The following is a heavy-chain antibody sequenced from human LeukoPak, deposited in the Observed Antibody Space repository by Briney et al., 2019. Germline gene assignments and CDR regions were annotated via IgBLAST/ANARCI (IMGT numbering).Heavy chain of an antibody. CDR3: ARDRDHVWYFDL. V-gene: IGHV4-4*07. CDR1: GGSISSYY. D-gene: IGHD3-10*02. J-gene: IGHJ2*01. Sequence: SETLSLTXAVSGGSISSYYWNWIRQPAGKGLEWIGRIYSTGITNYNPFLKSRLTMSVDKSKNQFSLKLSSVTAADTAVYFCARDRDHVWYFDLWGRGTLVGVSS. CDR2: IYSTGIT.